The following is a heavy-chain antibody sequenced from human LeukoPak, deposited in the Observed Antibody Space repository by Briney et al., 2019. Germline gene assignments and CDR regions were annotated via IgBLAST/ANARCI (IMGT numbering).Heavy chain of an antibody. J-gene: IGHJ4*02. D-gene: IGHD6-19*01. V-gene: IGHV5-51*01. CDR2: IYPGDSDS. Sequence: GESLQISCQGSGYIFATHWIAWVRPMPGKGLEWMGIIYPGDSDSRYSPSFQGQVTMSADKSISTAWLQWSSLKASDTAIYFCARFSPGGWYYFDYWGQGTLVTVSS. CDR1: GYIFATHW. CDR3: ARFSPGGWYYFDY.